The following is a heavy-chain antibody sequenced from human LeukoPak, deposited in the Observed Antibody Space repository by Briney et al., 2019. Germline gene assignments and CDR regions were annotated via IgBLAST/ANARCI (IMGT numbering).Heavy chain of an antibody. Sequence: QPGGSLRLSCAASGFTFSSYWMSWVRQAPVKGLEWVANIKEDGSDTYYVDSVKGRFTISRDNAKNSLYLQMNSLRAEDTAVYYCARDRICDYWGQGTLVTVSS. D-gene: IGHD2-15*01. CDR2: IKEDGSDT. J-gene: IGHJ4*02. V-gene: IGHV3-7*01. CDR3: ARDRICDY. CDR1: GFTFSSYW.